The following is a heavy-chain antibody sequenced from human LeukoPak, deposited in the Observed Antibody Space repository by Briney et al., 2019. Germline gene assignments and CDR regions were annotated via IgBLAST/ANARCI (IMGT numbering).Heavy chain of an antibody. J-gene: IGHJ4*02. CDR2: IIPIFGTA. CDR1: GGTFSSYA. D-gene: IGHD3-22*01. CDR3: ASSQGGAYYYDSSAHY. Sequence: SVRVSCKASGGTFSSYAISWGRQAPGQGLEWMGRIIPIFGTANYAQKFQGRVTITTDESTSTAYMELSSLRSEDTAVYYCASSQGGAYYYDSSAHYWGQGTLVTVSS. V-gene: IGHV1-69*05.